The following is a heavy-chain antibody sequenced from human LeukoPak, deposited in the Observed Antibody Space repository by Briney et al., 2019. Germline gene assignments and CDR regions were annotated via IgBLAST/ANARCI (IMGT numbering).Heavy chain of an antibody. Sequence: PGGSLRLSCAASGFTFDDYTMHWVRRAPGKGLEWVSSISSSSSYIYYADSVKGRFTISRDNAKNSLYLQMNSLRAEDTAVYYCARDAAFDYGDPLSYWGQGTLVTVSS. J-gene: IGHJ4*02. CDR3: ARDAAFDYGDPLSY. CDR1: GFTFDDYT. D-gene: IGHD4-17*01. CDR2: ISSSSSYI. V-gene: IGHV3-21*01.